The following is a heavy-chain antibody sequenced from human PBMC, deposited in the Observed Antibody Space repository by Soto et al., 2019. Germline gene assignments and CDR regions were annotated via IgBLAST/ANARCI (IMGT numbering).Heavy chain of an antibody. V-gene: IGHV3-30-3*01. D-gene: IGHD2-2*01. CDR1: GFTFSSYA. CDR2: ISYDGSNK. Sequence: QVQLVESGGGVVQPGRSLRLSCAASGFTFSSYAMHWVRQAPGKGLEWVAVISYDGSNKYYADSVKGRFTISRDNSKNTLYLQMNSLRAEDTAVYYCARGPAPFISTSRRPGRTSPCGAFDIWGQGTMVTVSS. CDR3: ARGPAPFISTSRRPGRTSPCGAFDI. J-gene: IGHJ3*02.